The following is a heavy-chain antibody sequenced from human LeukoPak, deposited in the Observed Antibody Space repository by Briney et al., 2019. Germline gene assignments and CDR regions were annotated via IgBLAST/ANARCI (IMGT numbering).Heavy chain of an antibody. J-gene: IGHJ5*02. V-gene: IGHV4-4*09. CDR2: IHTSGTT. Sequence: SETLSLTCTVSGGSISSYYWSWIRQPPGKGPEWIGYIHTSGTTNYNPSLKGRVTISADTSKNQFSLKLSSVTAADTAVYYRARKTGTSVRGSAPWAQGTLSPSPQ. CDR1: GGSISSYY. D-gene: IGHD1-14*01. CDR3: ARKTGTSVRGSAP.